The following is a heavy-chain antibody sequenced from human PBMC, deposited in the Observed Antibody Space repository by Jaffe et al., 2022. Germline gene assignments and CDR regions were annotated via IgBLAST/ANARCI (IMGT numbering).Heavy chain of an antibody. CDR3: AGGRRFSYSGYEPPDY. Sequence: EVQLVESGGVVVQPGGSLRLSCAASGFTFDDYAMHWVRQAPGKGLEWVSLISWDGGSTYYADSVKGRFTISRDNSKNSLYLQMNSLRAEDTALYYCAGGRRFSYSGYEPPDYWGQGTLVTVSS. CDR2: ISWDGGST. CDR1: GFTFDDYA. J-gene: IGHJ4*02. D-gene: IGHD5-12*01. V-gene: IGHV3-43D*04.